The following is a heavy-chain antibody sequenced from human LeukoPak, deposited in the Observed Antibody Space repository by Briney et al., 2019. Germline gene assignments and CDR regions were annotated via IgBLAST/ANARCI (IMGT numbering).Heavy chain of an antibody. CDR2: IYYSGST. CDR1: GGSISSGGYY. Sequence: PSQTLSLTCTVSGGSISSGGYYWSWIRQHPGKGLEWIGYIYYSGSTYYNPSLKSRVTISVDTSKNQFSLKLSSVTAADTAVYYCARVPKPYYYDSSGYWDAFDIWGQWTMVTVSS. D-gene: IGHD3-22*01. J-gene: IGHJ3*02. V-gene: IGHV4-31*03. CDR3: ARVPKPYYYDSSGYWDAFDI.